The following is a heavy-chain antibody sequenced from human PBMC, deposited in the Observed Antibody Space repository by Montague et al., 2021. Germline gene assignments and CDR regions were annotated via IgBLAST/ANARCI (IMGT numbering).Heavy chain of an antibody. D-gene: IGHD3-10*01. V-gene: IGHV4-59*08. CDR2: MFYGGDT. Sequence: SETLSLTCTVSSGSIFHAHWSWVRQPPGKGLEWLGSMFYGGDTSNNPSLKSRVTMSIDTSTNQFSLKLSFVTAADTAVCYCAKQDYFVSGTSYKGFDPWGQGILVTVSS. CDR1: SGSIFHAH. J-gene: IGHJ5*02. CDR3: AKQDYFVSGTSYKGFDP.